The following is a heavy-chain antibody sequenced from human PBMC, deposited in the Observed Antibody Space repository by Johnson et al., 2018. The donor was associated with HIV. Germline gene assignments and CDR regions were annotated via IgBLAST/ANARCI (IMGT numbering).Heavy chain of an antibody. CDR1: GFTFSSYA. J-gene: IGHJ3*02. V-gene: IGHV3-30*04. CDR2: ISYDGSNK. Sequence: QVQLVESGGGVVQPGRSLRLSCAASGFTFSSYAMHWVRQAPGKGLEWVAVISYDGSNKYYADSVKDRFTISRDNAKHSLSLQMNSLRVEDTAVYYCARGRGWSGSRVKAFDIWGQGTLVTVSS. D-gene: IGHD1-26*01. CDR3: ARGRGWSGSRVKAFDI.